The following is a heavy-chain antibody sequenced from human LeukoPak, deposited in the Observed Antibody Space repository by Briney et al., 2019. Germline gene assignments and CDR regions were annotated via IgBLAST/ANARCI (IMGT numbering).Heavy chain of an antibody. J-gene: IGHJ6*04. Sequence: GRSLRLSCAASGFIFSNYGMHWVRQAPGKGLEWVAVTSYDGSNKHYADSVKGRFIISRDTAKNTLYLQMSSLRVEDTAVYYCAKAKKVAADGYQYYYGMDVWGKGTTVTVSS. CDR1: GFIFSNYG. D-gene: IGHD6-13*01. V-gene: IGHV3-30*18. CDR3: AKAKKVAADGYQYYYGMDV. CDR2: TSYDGSNK.